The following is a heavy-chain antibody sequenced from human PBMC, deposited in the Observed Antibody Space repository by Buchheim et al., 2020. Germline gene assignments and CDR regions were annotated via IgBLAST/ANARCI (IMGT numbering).Heavy chain of an antibody. V-gene: IGHV1-46*01. CDR2: INPSGGST. Sequence: QVQLVQSGAEVKKPGASVKVSCKASGYTFTSYYMHWVRQAPGQGLEWMGIINPSGGSTSYAQKFQGRVTMTRDPATSTVSMELSSLRSEDTAVYYCAVTTPTSSWGGYYYYYGMDVWGQGTT. CDR1: GYTFTSYY. D-gene: IGHD6-13*01. CDR3: AVTTPTSSWGGYYYYYGMDV. J-gene: IGHJ6*02.